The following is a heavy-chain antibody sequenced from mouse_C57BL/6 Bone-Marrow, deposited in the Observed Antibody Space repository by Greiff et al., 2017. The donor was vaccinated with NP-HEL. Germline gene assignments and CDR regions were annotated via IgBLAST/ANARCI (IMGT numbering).Heavy chain of an antibody. V-gene: IGHV1-76*01. J-gene: IGHJ2*01. D-gene: IGHD2-4*01. CDR1: GYTFTDYY. CDR3: AREEAYYDYDDY. Sequence: VQLQQSGAELVRPGASVKLSCKASGYTFTDYYINWVKQRPGQGLEWIARIYPGSGNTYYNEKFKGKATLTAEKSSSTAYMQLSSLTSEDSAVYFCAREEAYYDYDDYWGQGTTLTVSS. CDR2: IYPGSGNT.